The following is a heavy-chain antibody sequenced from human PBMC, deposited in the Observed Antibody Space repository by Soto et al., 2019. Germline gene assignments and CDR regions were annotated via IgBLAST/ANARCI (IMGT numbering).Heavy chain of an antibody. CDR2: IYSGGNT. Sequence: EVQLVETGGGLIQPGGSLRLSCAASGFTVSSNFMTWVRQAPGKGLEWVSLIYSGGNTYYADSVKGRFTISRDNSRNTLYLQMNSLRPEDTAVYYCARTSDCDDSDYTRAFDIWGQGTMVTVSS. J-gene: IGHJ3*02. CDR3: ARTSDCDDSDYTRAFDI. CDR1: GFTVSSNF. V-gene: IGHV3-53*02. D-gene: IGHD3-22*01.